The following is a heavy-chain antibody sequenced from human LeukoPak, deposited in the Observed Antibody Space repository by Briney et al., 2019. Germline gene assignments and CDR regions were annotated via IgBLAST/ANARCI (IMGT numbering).Heavy chain of an antibody. J-gene: IGHJ5*02. D-gene: IGHD6-13*01. CDR1: GYSISSGYY. V-gene: IGHV4-38-2*02. Sequence: PSETLSLTCTVSGYSISSGYYWGWIRQPPGKGLEWIGSIYHSGSTYYNPSLKSRVTISVDTSKNQFSLKLSSVTAADTAVYYCARVVAAAGINWFDPWGQGTLVTVSS. CDR3: ARVVAAAGINWFDP. CDR2: IYHSGST.